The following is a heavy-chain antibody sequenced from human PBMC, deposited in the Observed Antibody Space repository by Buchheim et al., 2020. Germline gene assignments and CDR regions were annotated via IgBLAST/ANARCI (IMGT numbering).Heavy chain of an antibody. D-gene: IGHD6-6*01. Sequence: EVQLLESGGGLVQPGGSLRLSCAASGFTFSSYAMSWVRQAPGKGLEWVSAISGSGGSTYYADSVKGRFTISRDNSKNTLYLQMNSLRAEDTAVYYCAKFRSSSSSSGRSGYYYYMDVWGKGTT. CDR3: AKFRSSSSSSGRSGYYYYMDV. V-gene: IGHV3-23*01. CDR2: ISGSGGST. CDR1: GFTFSSYA. J-gene: IGHJ6*03.